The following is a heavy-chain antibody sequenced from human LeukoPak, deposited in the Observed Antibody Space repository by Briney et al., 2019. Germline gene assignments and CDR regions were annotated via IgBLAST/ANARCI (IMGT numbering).Heavy chain of an antibody. V-gene: IGHV3-23*01. CDR2: LRGNGDT. CDR1: GFTFSSYA. J-gene: IGHJ5*02. Sequence: PGGSLTLSCAASGFTFSSYAMSWVREAPARGLEWVSSLRGNGDTFYADSVKGRFTLSRDDSRNTVYLQLNNLRVEDTAVYYCAKVNYGSGSGGFDPWGQGTLVTVSS. CDR3: AKVNYGSGSGGFDP. D-gene: IGHD3-10*01.